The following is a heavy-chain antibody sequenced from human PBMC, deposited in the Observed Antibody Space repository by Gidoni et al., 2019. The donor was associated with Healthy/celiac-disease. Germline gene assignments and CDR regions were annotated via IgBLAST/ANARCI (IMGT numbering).Heavy chain of an antibody. D-gene: IGHD3-22*01. CDR1: RFTFSSYG. CDR3: AKDRQGYYDSSGYYYGYYFDY. Sequence: QVQLVESGGGVVQPGRSLRLSCAASRFTFSSYGMHWVRQAPGKGLEWVAVISYDGSNKYYADSVKGRFTISRDNSKNTLYLQMNSLRAEDTAVYYCAKDRQGYYDSSGYYYGYYFDYWGQGTLVTVSS. CDR2: ISYDGSNK. J-gene: IGHJ4*02. V-gene: IGHV3-30*18.